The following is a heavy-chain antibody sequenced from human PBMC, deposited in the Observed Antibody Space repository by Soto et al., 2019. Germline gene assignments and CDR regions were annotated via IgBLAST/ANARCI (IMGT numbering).Heavy chain of an antibody. CDR2: IYYSGST. Sequence: PSETLSLTCTVSDGTISSSSFHWGWIRQPPGKGLEWIGSIYYSGSTYYSPSLKSRVTISVDTSKNQFSLKLSSVTAADTAVYYCARAYGGYADYWGQGALVTVSS. J-gene: IGHJ4*02. V-gene: IGHV4-39*07. CDR3: ARAYGGYADY. CDR1: DGTISSSSFH. D-gene: IGHD5-12*01.